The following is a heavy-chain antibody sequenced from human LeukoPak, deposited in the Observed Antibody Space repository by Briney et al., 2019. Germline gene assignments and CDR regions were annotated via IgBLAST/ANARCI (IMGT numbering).Heavy chain of an antibody. V-gene: IGHV7-4-1*02. D-gene: IGHD3-9*01. J-gene: IGHJ4*02. CDR1: GYTFTNHT. CDR3: TRGNDTTGYFTY. CDR2: INTNTGNP. Sequence: ASVKVSCKASGYTFTNHTVNWVRQAPGQGLEYMGWINTNTGNPTYAPGFAGRFVFSLDTSVTTTYLQINSLKAADSAVYYCTRGNDTTGYFTYWGQGTLVTVSS.